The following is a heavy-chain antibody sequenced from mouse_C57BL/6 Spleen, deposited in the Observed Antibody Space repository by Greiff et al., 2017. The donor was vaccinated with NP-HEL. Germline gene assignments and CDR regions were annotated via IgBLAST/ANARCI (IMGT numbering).Heavy chain of an antibody. J-gene: IGHJ2*01. CDR2: IYPGSGNT. Sequence: QVQLKESGAELVRPGASVKLSCKASGYTFTDYYINWVKQRPGQGLEWIARIYPGSGNTYYNEKFKGKATLTAEKSSSTAYMQLSSLTSDDSAVCFGARARIAYWGQGTTLTVSA. CDR1: GYTFTDYY. V-gene: IGHV1-76*01. CDR3: ARARIAY.